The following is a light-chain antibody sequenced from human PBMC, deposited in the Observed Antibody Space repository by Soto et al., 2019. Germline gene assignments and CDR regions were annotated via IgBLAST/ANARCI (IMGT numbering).Light chain of an antibody. V-gene: IGLV2-14*01. J-gene: IGLJ1*01. CDR1: SSDVGGYNY. CDR2: DVS. CDR3: SSYTSSSTYV. Sequence: QSALTQPASVSGSPGQSITISCTGTSSDVGGYNYVSWYQQLPGKAPKLMIYDVSNRPSGVSNRFSGSKSGNTASLTISGLQAEDEAEYYCSSYTSSSTYVFGTGTKVTV.